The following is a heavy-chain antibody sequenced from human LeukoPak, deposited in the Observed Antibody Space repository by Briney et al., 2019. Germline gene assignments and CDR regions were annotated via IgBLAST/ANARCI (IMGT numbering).Heavy chain of an antibody. D-gene: IGHD6-13*01. Sequence: PGRSLRLSCAASGFSFSSYEMNWVHQAPGKGLEWVSYISSSGSVIYYTDSVKGRFTVSRDNAKNSLYLQMNSLRAEDSAVYYCASIPSRKQLVDNWGQGTLVTVSS. J-gene: IGHJ4*02. CDR2: ISSSGSVI. V-gene: IGHV3-48*03. CDR1: GFSFSSYE. CDR3: ASIPSRKQLVDN.